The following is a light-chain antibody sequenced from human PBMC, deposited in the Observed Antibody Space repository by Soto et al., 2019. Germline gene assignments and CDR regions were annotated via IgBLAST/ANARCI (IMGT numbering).Light chain of an antibody. CDR2: TNN. V-gene: IGLV1-44*01. CDR1: SSNIGSNA. CDR3: AAWDDSLNALV. Sequence: QLVLTQPPSASGTPGQRVTISCSGASSNIGSNAVNWYQQLPGTAPQLLIYTNNERPSGVPDRFSGSKSGTSASLAITGLQSEDEADYHCAAWDDSLNALVFGGGTKLTVL. J-gene: IGLJ3*02.